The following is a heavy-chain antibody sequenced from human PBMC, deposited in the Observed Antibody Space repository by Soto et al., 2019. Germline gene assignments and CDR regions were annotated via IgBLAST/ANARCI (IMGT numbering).Heavy chain of an antibody. CDR2: ITYTGVST. CDR1: EFSFDDYA. J-gene: IGHJ4*02. D-gene: IGHD5-12*01. CDR3: ASQSSEWLLFAS. V-gene: IGHV3-23*01. Sequence: GGSLRLSCAASEFSFDDYAMSWVRQAPGKGLEWVSSITYTGVSTYYADSVKGRFTISRDNAKNSLYLQMNSLRAEDTAVYYCASQSSEWLLFASWGQGTLVTVSS.